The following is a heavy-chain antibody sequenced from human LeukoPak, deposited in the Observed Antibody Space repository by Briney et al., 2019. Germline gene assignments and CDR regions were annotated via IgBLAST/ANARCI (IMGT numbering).Heavy chain of an antibody. V-gene: IGHV4-38-2*02. Sequence: PSETLSLTCTVSGYSIRTSHYWGWIRQSPGKGLEWIGNIYRSGTTYYNPSLKSRVTISMDTSKNQFSLKLSSVTAADTAVYYCARDSEYCSGGSCYPGYGAFDIWGQGTMVTVSS. CDR3: ARDSEYCSGGSCYPGYGAFDI. D-gene: IGHD2-15*01. J-gene: IGHJ3*02. CDR1: GYSIRTSHY. CDR2: IYRSGTT.